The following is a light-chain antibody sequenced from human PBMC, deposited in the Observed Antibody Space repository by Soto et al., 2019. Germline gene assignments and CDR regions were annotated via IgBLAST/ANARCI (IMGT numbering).Light chain of an antibody. CDR1: QSVSSN. V-gene: IGKV3-15*01. J-gene: IGKJ1*01. CDR3: QQHNNWPPWT. CDR2: GAF. Sequence: EIVMTQSPATLSVSPGERATLSCRASQSVSSNLAWYQQKPGQAPRLLIYGAFTRATDIPARFSGSGSGTELTLTISSLQSEDFAVYYCQQHNNWPPWTFGQGTKVESK.